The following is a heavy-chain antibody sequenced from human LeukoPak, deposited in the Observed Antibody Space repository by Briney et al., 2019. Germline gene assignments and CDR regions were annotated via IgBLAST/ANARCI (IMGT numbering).Heavy chain of an antibody. V-gene: IGHV3-30-3*01. J-gene: IGHJ4*02. D-gene: IGHD3-10*01. CDR3: ARDSNYYGGSYFDY. Sequence: GGSLRLSCAASGFTFGSFALHWVRQAPGKGLEWVAVISYDGSNKYYADSVKGRFTISRDNSKNTLYLQMNSLRAEDTAVYYCARDSNYYGGSYFDYWGQGTLVTVSS. CDR1: GFTFGSFA. CDR2: ISYDGSNK.